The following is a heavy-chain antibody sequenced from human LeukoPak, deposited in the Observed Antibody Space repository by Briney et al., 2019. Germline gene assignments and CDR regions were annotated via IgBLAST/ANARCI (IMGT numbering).Heavy chain of an antibody. D-gene: IGHD3-10*01. V-gene: IGHV1-2*02. Sequence: ASVKVSCKASGYTFTGYHMHWVRQAPEHGLEWMGWINPNSGGTNYAQKFQGRVTMTRDTSISTAYMELSRPGSDDTAVYYCASGREYSGSGSHDDAFDVWGQGTMVTVSS. CDR1: GYTFTGYH. CDR2: INPNSGGT. J-gene: IGHJ3*01. CDR3: ASGREYSGSGSHDDAFDV.